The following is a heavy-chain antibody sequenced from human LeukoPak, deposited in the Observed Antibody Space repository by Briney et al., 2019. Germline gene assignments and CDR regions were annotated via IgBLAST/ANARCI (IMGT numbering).Heavy chain of an antibody. CDR2: IKQDGSEK. J-gene: IGHJ4*02. V-gene: IGHV3-7*01. D-gene: IGHD6-19*01. Sequence: GGSLRLSCAASGFTFSSYWMSWVRQAPGKGLEWVANIKQDGSEKYYVDSVKGRFTISRDNAKNSLYLQMNSLRAEDTAVYYCASTPSSGWCQYYFDYWGQGTLVTVSS. CDR3: ASTPSSGWCQYYFDY. CDR1: GFTFSSYW.